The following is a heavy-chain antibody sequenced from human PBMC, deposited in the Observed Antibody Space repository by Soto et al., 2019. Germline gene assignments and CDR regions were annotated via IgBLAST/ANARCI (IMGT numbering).Heavy chain of an antibody. Sequence: SVKVSCKASGGTFSSYAISWVRQAPGQGLEWMGGIIPIFGTANYAQKFQGRVTITADESTSTAYMELSSLRSEDTAVYYCARGPHPGTTSYYFDYWGQGTLVTVS. D-gene: IGHD1-7*01. CDR3: ARGPHPGTTSYYFDY. J-gene: IGHJ4*02. CDR2: IIPIFGTA. CDR1: GGTFSSYA. V-gene: IGHV1-69*13.